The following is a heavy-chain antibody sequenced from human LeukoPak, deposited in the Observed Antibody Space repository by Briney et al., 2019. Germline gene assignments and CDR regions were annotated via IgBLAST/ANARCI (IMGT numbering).Heavy chain of an antibody. V-gene: IGHV4-4*07. D-gene: IGHD3-9*01. CDR2: IYTSGST. Sequence: SETLSLTCTVSGGSISSYYWSWIRQPAGKGLEWIGRIYTSGSTNYNPSLKSRVTMSVDTSKNQFSLKLGSVTAADTAVYYCASLGLTGYQSTYNWFDPWGQGTLVTVSS. CDR3: ASLGLTGYQSTYNWFDP. CDR1: GGSISSYY. J-gene: IGHJ5*02.